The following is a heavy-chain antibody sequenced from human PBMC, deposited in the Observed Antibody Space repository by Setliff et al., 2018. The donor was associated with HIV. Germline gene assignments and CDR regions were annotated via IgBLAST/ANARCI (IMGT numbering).Heavy chain of an antibody. Sequence: GGSLRLSCAASGFTFRSYAMTWVRQAPGKGLEWLSYISSASSTIYYADSLKGRFTISRDNAKNSLYLQMNSLRVEDTAIYYCARDLTLPARSSYMDVWGKGTTVTVSS. V-gene: IGHV3-48*01. CDR2: ISSASSTI. J-gene: IGHJ6*03. CDR1: GFTFRSYA. CDR3: ARDLTLPARSSYMDV.